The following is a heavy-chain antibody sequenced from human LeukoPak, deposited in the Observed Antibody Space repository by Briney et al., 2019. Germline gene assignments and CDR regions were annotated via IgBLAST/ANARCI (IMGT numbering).Heavy chain of an antibody. CDR1: GGTFSSYA. J-gene: IGHJ4*02. CDR3: ANQRSAESYFDY. D-gene: IGHD6-19*01. CDR2: IIPIFGTA. V-gene: IGHV1-69*01. Sequence: SVKVSCKASGGTFSSYAISWVRQAPGQGLEWMGGIIPIFGTANYAQKFQGRVTITADESTSTAYMELSSLRSEDTAVYYCANQRSAESYFDYWGQGTLVTVSS.